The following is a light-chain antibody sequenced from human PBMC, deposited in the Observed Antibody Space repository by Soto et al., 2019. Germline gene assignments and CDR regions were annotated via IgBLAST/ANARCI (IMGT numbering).Light chain of an antibody. CDR2: DVS. Sequence: QSVLTQPASVSGSPGQSITISCTGTSSDVGGHNSVAWYQHNPGKAPKLMIYDVSNRPSGVSSRFSGSKSGNTASLSISGLQAEDEADYYCSSYTSSSTLVFGTGPKLTVL. CDR3: SSYTSSSTLV. CDR1: SSDVGGHNS. J-gene: IGLJ1*01. V-gene: IGLV2-14*01.